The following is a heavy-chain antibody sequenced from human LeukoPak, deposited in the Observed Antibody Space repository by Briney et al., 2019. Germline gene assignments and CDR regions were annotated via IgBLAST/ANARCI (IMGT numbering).Heavy chain of an antibody. CDR1: RFIFSSYW. V-gene: IGHV3-7*01. D-gene: IGHD3-3*01. Sequence: GGSLRLSCATSRFIFSSYWMTWARRTPGKGLEWVASINQDGSDKYYVDSVKGRFTISRDNARKSLYLEMSSLRAEDTAVYYCGRDGSFWGGFHVFALWGQGQWSPCLQ. CDR3: GRDGSFWGGFHVFAL. CDR2: INQDGSDK. J-gene: IGHJ3*01.